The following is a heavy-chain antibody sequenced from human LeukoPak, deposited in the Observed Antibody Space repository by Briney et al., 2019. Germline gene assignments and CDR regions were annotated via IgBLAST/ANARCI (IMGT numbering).Heavy chain of an antibody. Sequence: GASVKVSCKASGSSFTDYDISWVRQAPGQGLEWMGGIITIFGTANYAQKFQGRVTITADKSTSTAYMELSSLRSEGTAVYYCERDPEWCDAFDIWGQGTMVTVSS. CDR2: IITIFGTA. CDR1: GSSFTDYD. D-gene: IGHD2-15*01. V-gene: IGHV1-69*06. J-gene: IGHJ3*02. CDR3: ERDPEWCDAFDI.